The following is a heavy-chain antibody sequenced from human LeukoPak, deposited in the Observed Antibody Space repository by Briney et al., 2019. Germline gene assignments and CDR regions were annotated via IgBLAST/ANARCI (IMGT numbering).Heavy chain of an antibody. J-gene: IGHJ5*01. V-gene: IGHV3-66*01. Sequence: GGSLRLSCAASGFTVSSNYMSWVRQAPGKGLEWVSIIYSDGSTYYADSVKGRFTISRDNSKNTVYLQMNSLRAEETAVYYCARVWVTMASDWFDYWGQGTLVTVSS. CDR3: ARVWVTMASDWFDY. CDR2: IYSDGST. D-gene: IGHD4/OR15-4a*01. CDR1: GFTVSSNY.